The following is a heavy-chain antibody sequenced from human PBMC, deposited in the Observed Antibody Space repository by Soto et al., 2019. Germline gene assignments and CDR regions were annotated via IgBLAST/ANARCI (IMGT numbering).Heavy chain of an antibody. Sequence: SVKVSCKASGGTFSSYTISWVRQAPGQGLEWMGRIIPILGIANYAQKFQGRVTITADKSTSTAYMELSSLRSEDTAVYYCARGGSGWPYYFDYWGQGTLVTVSS. CDR2: IIPILGIA. CDR1: GGTFSSYT. V-gene: IGHV1-69*02. J-gene: IGHJ4*02. CDR3: ARGGSGWPYYFDY. D-gene: IGHD6-19*01.